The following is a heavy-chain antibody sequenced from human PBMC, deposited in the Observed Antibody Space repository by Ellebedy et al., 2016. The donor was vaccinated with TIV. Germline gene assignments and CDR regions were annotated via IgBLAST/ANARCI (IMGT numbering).Heavy chain of an antibody. CDR3: AREHWGSLPS. CDR1: GFSFSPQW. V-gene: IGHV3-74*01. Sequence: GESLKISCAASGFSFSPQWMSWVRQAPGKGLVWVSGITGDGSGTNYADSVRGRLILSRDNAKNTLYLQMNSLGADDTAVYYCAREHWGSLPSWGQGTLVTVSS. D-gene: IGHD3-16*01. CDR2: ITGDGSGT. J-gene: IGHJ5*02.